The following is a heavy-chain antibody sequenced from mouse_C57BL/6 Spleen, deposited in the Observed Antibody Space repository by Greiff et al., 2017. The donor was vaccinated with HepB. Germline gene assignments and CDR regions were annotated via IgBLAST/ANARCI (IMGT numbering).Heavy chain of an antibody. V-gene: IGHV1-59*01. CDR3: ARCGLYDSIIYYFDY. D-gene: IGHD2-3*01. J-gene: IGHJ2*01. CDR1: GYTFTSYW. CDR2: IDPSDSYT. Sequence: QVQLQQPGAELVRPGPSVKLSCKASGYTFTSYWMHWVKQRPGQGLEWIGVIDPSDSYTNYNQKFKGKATLTVDTSSSTAYMQLSSLTSEDSAVYYCARCGLYDSIIYYFDYWGQGTTLTVSS.